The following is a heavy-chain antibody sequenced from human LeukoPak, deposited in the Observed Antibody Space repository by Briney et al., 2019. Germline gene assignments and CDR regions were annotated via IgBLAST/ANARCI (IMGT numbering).Heavy chain of an antibody. CDR1: GGSFSGYY. J-gene: IGHJ4*02. D-gene: IGHD3-22*01. CDR3: ARDHTGDSSGYSLDY. Sequence: SETLSLTCAVYGGSFSGYYWSWIRQPPGKGLEWIGEINHSGSTNYNPSLKSRVTISVDTSKNQFSLKVNSVTAADTAVYYCARDHTGDSSGYSLDYWGQGTLVTVSS. V-gene: IGHV4-34*01. CDR2: INHSGST.